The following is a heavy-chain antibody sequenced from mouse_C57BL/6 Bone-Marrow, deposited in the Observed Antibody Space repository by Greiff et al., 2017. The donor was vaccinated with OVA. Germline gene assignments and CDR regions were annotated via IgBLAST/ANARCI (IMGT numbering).Heavy chain of an antibody. CDR2: INPYNGGT. D-gene: IGHD2-4*01. Sequence: EVQLQQSGPVLVKPGASVKMSCKASGYTFTDYYMNWVKQSHGKSLEWIGVINPYNGGTSYNQKFKGKATLTVDKSSSTAYMELNSLTSEDSAVYYCARFYYDYEDYAMDYWGQGTSVTVSS. CDR1: GYTFTDYY. CDR3: ARFYYDYEDYAMDY. J-gene: IGHJ4*01. V-gene: IGHV1-19*01.